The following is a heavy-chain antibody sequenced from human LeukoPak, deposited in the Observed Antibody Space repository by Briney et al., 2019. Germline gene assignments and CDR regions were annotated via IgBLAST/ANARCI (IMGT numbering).Heavy chain of an antibody. CDR1: GFTFSSYA. V-gene: IGHV3-23*01. Sequence: GGSLRLSCAASGFTFSSYAMNWVRQAPGKGLEWVSGISGSGAGTYYADSVKGRFTISRDNSKNTLYLQMNSLRAEDTAVYYCAKMVREFYTISYYFDYWGQGTLVTVSS. CDR3: AKMVREFYTISYYFDY. CDR2: ISGSGAGT. J-gene: IGHJ4*02. D-gene: IGHD2-8*01.